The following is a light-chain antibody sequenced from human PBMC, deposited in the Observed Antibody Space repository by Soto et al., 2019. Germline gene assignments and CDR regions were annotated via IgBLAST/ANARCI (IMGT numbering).Light chain of an antibody. J-gene: IGLJ1*01. Sequence: QSALTQPASVSGSPGQSITISCTGTSSDVGGYNYVSWYQQHPGKALQLMIYDVSNRPSGFSTRFAGSKSGNTASLTISGLQAEDEADYYCCSYTTSSTLGYVFGTGTKVTVL. V-gene: IGLV2-14*03. CDR2: DVS. CDR3: CSYTTSSTLGYV. CDR1: SSDVGGYNY.